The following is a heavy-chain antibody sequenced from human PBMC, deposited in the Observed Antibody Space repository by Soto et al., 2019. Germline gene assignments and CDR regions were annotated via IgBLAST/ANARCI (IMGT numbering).Heavy chain of an antibody. CDR1: GYTFTSYA. V-gene: IGHV7-4-1*01. Sequence: AASVKVSCKASGYTFTSYAMKWVRQAPGQGLEWMGWINTNTGNPTYAQGFTGRFVFSLDTSVSTAYLQICSLKAEDTAVYYCARSTTAGYSSSYDYWGQGTLVTVYS. J-gene: IGHJ4*02. CDR2: INTNTGNP. CDR3: ARSTTAGYSSSYDY. D-gene: IGHD6-19*01.